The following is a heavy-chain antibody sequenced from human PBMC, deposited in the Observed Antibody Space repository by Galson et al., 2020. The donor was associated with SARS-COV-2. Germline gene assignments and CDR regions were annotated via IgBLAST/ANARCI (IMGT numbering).Heavy chain of an antibody. CDR3: ARDRDMYNWNDVPDY. Sequence: SETLSLTCTVSGGSVNSNTYYWAWIRQPPGKGLEWIGSIYYGGSTYYNPSLKSRVTISVDTSKNQFSLNLNSVTAADTAVYYCARDRDMYNWNDVPDYWGQGTLVTVSS. CDR1: GGSVNSNTYY. D-gene: IGHD1-1*01. CDR2: IYYGGST. J-gene: IGHJ4*02. V-gene: IGHV4-39*02.